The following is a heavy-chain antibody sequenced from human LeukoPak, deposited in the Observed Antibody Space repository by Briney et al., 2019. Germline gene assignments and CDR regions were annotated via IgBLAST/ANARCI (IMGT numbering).Heavy chain of an antibody. Sequence: PGGSLRLPCAASGFTFDDYGMSWVRQAPGKGLEWVSAISGSGGSTYYADSVKGRFTISRDNSKNTLYLQMNSLRAEDTAVYYCAKDGRDFDWFPVYIWGQGTMVTVSS. CDR1: GFTFDDYG. CDR2: ISGSGGST. J-gene: IGHJ3*02. V-gene: IGHV3-23*01. CDR3: AKDGRDFDWFPVYI. D-gene: IGHD3-9*01.